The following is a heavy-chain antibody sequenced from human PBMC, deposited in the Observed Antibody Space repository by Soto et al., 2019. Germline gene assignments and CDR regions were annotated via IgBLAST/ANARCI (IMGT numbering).Heavy chain of an antibody. CDR2: IFSGERT. V-gene: IGHV3-53*01. J-gene: IGHJ6*02. CDR3: SRDGEYSGGSGLDV. D-gene: IGHD2-15*01. CDR1: GFSIRNLY. Sequence: EMQVVESGGDLIQPGGSLRLSCAASGFSIRNLYMSWVRQAPGKGLEWVSVIFSGERTFYAGSVKGRFTVSRDNAKNTVYLQMNSLRVDDTAIYYGSRDGEYSGGSGLDVWGHWTTGIVSS.